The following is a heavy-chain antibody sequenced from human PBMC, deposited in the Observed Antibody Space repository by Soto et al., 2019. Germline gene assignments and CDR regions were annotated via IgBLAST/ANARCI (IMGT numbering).Heavy chain of an antibody. Sequence: TLSLTCSVSGGSISSGDYYWSWIRQPPGKGLEWIGYIYSSGSTYDNPSLKSRVTISVDTSKSQYSLKLSSVTAADTAVYYCARAPIHPWLMADWFDPWGQGTLVTVSS. CDR2: IYSSGST. J-gene: IGHJ5*02. CDR3: ARAPIHPWLMADWFDP. CDR1: GGSISSGDYY. D-gene: IGHD5-18*01. V-gene: IGHV4-30-4*01.